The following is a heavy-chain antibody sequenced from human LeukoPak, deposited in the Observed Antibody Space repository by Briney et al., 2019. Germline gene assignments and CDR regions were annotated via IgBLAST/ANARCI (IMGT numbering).Heavy chain of an antibody. CDR3: ATVTGGSGWYWDWFDP. J-gene: IGHJ5*02. CDR1: GYTFTSYA. Sequence: ASVKVSCKASGYTFTSYAMHWVRQAPGQRLEWMGWINAGNGNTKYSQKFQGRVTITRDTSASTAYMELSSLRSEDTAVYYCATVTGGSGWYWDWFDPWGQGTLATASS. V-gene: IGHV1-3*01. CDR2: INAGNGNT. D-gene: IGHD6-19*01.